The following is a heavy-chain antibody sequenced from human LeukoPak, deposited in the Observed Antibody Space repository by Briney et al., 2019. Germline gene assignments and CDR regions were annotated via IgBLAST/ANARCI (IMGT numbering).Heavy chain of an antibody. D-gene: IGHD3-22*01. Sequence: SETLSLTCTVSGGSISSSSYYWGWIRQPPGKGLEWIGTIYNSGGTYYNPSLKSRVTMSADTSKNQFSLKLSSVTAADTAVYYCARSLRGYSGSQVFDYWGQGTLVTVSS. V-gene: IGHV4-39*01. CDR2: IYNSGGT. J-gene: IGHJ4*02. CDR3: ARSLRGYSGSQVFDY. CDR1: GGSISSSSYY.